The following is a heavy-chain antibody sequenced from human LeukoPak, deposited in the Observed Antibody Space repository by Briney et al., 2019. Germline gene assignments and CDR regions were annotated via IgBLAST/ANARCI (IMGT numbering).Heavy chain of an antibody. J-gene: IGHJ4*02. D-gene: IGHD2-2*01. CDR2: ISGSGGST. CDR1: GFIFSNYW. V-gene: IGHV3-23*01. CDR3: ARDAPPGYYCSSTSCGY. Sequence: GGSLRLSCAASGFIFSNYWMSWVRQAPGKGLEWVSAISGSGGSTYYADSVKGRFTISRDNSKNTLYLQMNSLRAEDTAVYYCARDAPPGYYCSSTSCGYWGQGTLVTVSS.